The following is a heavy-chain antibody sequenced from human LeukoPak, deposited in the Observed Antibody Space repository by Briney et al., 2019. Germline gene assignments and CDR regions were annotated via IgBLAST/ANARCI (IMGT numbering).Heavy chain of an antibody. CDR1: GFTFSSYG. J-gene: IGHJ4*02. Sequence: GGSLRLSCAASGFTFSSYGMHWVRQAPGKGLEWVSSISSSSSYIYYADSVKGRFTISRDNAKNSLYLQMNSLRAEDTAVYYCAGVEIYSSLSDYWGQGTLVTVSS. CDR3: AGVEIYSSLSDY. D-gene: IGHD6-6*01. V-gene: IGHV3-21*01. CDR2: ISSSSSYI.